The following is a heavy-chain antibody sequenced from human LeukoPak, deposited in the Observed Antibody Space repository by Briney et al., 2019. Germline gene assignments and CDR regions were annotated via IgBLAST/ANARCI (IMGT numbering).Heavy chain of an antibody. D-gene: IGHD2-2*02. V-gene: IGHV4-30-4*08. CDR3: ARTAIRERKYCSSTSCYTGRYYFDY. J-gene: IGHJ4*02. CDR1: GGSISSGDYY. Sequence: PSQTLSLTCTVSGGSISSGDYYWSWIRQPPGKGLKWIGYIYYSGSTYYNPSLKSRVTISVDTSKNQFSLKLSSVTAADTAVYYCARTAIRERKYCSSTSCYTGRYYFDYWGQGTLVTVSS. CDR2: IYYSGST.